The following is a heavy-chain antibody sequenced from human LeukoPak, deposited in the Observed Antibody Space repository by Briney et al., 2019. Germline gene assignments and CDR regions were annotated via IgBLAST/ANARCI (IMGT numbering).Heavy chain of an antibody. V-gene: IGHV3-21*01. CDR3: ARDYGHNYDFWSGSGMDV. Sequence: GGSLRLSCAASGFTFSSYSLNWVRQAPGKGLEWVSSISSSSYIYYADPVKGRFTISRDNAKNSLYLQMNSLRAEDTAVYYCARDYGHNYDFWSGSGMDVWGKGTTVTVSS. CDR1: GFTFSSYS. CDR2: ISSSSYI. D-gene: IGHD3-3*01. J-gene: IGHJ6*04.